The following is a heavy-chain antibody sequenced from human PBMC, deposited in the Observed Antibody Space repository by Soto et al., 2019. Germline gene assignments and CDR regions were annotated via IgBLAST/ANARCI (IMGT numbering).Heavy chain of an antibody. CDR3: ARERDDSRWSSAENLHH. Sequence: XSVKVSCKASGYTFTSHGIHWVRQAPGQGLEWMGWISAYSGNTNYAQKLQGRVTMTRDTSTSTAYMELRSLRSDDTAVYYCARERDDSRWSSAENLHHWGQGTLVTVSS. D-gene: IGHD6-13*01. V-gene: IGHV1-18*01. CDR1: GYTFTSHG. CDR2: ISAYSGNT. J-gene: IGHJ1*01.